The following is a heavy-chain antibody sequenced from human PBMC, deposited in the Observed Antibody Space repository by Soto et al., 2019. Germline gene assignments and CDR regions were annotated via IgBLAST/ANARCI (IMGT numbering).Heavy chain of an antibody. V-gene: IGHV2-5*02. J-gene: IGHJ6*02. CDR1: GFSLSTTGVG. CDR2: IYWDDDK. CDR3: VQSRCGGDCLQSYSSHSYYGLDV. D-gene: IGHD2-21*02. Sequence: QITLKESGPTLVKPTQTLTLTCSFSGFSLSTTGVGVGWIRQPPGKALEWLALIYWDDDKRYNPSLNSRLTIPQDTSKNXVXLXIXNMDPVDTATYYCVQSRCGGDCLQSYSSHSYYGLDVWGQGTTVTVSS.